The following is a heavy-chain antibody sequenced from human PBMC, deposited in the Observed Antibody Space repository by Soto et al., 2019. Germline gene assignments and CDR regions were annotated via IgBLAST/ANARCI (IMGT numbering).Heavy chain of an antibody. CDR3: ARRYGGAFDI. V-gene: IGHV4-59*01. D-gene: IGHD3-9*01. J-gene: IGHJ3*02. Sequence: QVQLQESGPGLVKPSETLSLTCTVSGGSISSYYCSWIRQPPEKGLEWIGYIYYSGSTNYNPSLKSRVTISVDTSKNQFSLKLSSVTAADTAVYYCARRYGGAFDILGQGTMVTVSS. CDR2: IYYSGST. CDR1: GGSISSYY.